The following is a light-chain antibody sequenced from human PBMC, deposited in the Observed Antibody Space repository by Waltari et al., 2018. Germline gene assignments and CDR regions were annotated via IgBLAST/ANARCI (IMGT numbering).Light chain of an antibody. J-gene: IGKJ4*01. CDR3: QQHNSYPLT. Sequence: DIQMTQSPSSLSASVGDRVTITCRASQGISNWLAWYQQKPGKVPKVLIYAASSLQSGVPSRFSGRGSGTEFTLTISSLQPEDFATYYCQQHNSYPLTFGGGTKVEIK. CDR2: AAS. CDR1: QGISNW. V-gene: IGKV1-12*01.